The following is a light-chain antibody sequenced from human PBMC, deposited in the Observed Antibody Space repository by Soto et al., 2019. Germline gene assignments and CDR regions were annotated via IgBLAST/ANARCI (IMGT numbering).Light chain of an antibody. CDR2: GAS. CDR1: EDISNY. Sequence: DIQMTQSPSSLSASVGDRVTITCRASEDISNYLAWYQQKPGKVPKLLIYGASTLQAGVPSRFSGSGSGTDFTLTISSLQNEDVANYYCQNYNRAPWTFGQGTKVESK. J-gene: IGKJ1*01. V-gene: IGKV1-27*01. CDR3: QNYNRAPWT.